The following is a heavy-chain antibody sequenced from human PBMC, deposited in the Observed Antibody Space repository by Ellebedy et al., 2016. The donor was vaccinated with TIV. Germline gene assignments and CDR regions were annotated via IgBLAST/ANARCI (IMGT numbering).Heavy chain of an antibody. Sequence: AASVKVSCKASGYTFTGYYMHWVRQAPGQGLEWMGWINPNSGGTNYAQKFQGRVTMTRDTSISTAYMELSRLRSDDTAVYYCARVLVRGLYYYYGMDVWGQGTTVTVSS. CDR3: ARVLVRGLYYYYGMDV. CDR1: GYTFTGYY. D-gene: IGHD3-10*01. V-gene: IGHV1-2*02. J-gene: IGHJ6*02. CDR2: INPNSGGT.